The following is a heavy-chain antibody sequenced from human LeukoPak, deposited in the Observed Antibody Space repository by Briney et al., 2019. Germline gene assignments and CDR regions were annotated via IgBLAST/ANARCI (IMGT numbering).Heavy chain of an antibody. Sequence: ASVKVSCKASGYTFTSYDINWVRQATGQGLEWMGCMNPNSGNTGYAQKFQGRVTITRNTSISTAYMELSSLRSEDTAVYYCARGRWNGVVIIPFDYWGQGTLVTVSS. J-gene: IGHJ4*02. V-gene: IGHV1-8*03. D-gene: IGHD3-3*01. CDR2: MNPNSGNT. CDR3: ARGRWNGVVIIPFDY. CDR1: GYTFTSYD.